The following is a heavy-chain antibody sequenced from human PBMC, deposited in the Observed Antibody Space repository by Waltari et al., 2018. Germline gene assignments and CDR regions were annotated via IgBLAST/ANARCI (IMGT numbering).Heavy chain of an antibody. CDR3: ARRRGDD. V-gene: IGHV3-23*01. J-gene: IGHJ4*02. CDR2: ISADGGGK. CDR1: GFTFSRYI. D-gene: IGHD3-10*01. Sequence: EVQLLESGGGLVQPGGSLRLSCAASGFTFSRYIMGWVRQAPGKGLGWVSVISADGGGKYYADSGKGRFTISRDNSKNTLYLQMNSLRVEDTAVYYCARRRGDDWGQGTLVTVSS.